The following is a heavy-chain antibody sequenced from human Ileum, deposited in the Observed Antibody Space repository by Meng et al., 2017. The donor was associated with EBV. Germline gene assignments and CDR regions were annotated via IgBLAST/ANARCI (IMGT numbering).Heavy chain of an antibody. CDR3: ATDVGTVADH. D-gene: IGHD4-23*01. CDR1: GGNFKTFG. CDR2: VTPVFTST. V-gene: IGHV1-69*01. J-gene: IGHJ4*02. Sequence: QVQLVPSGADGKKPGSSVKISCRASGGNFKTFGFSWVRLAPGQGLEWMGGVTPVFTSTLYAKHFKDRVTVTADESTNTAFMELKNLQSDDTAIYYCATDVGTVADHWGPGTLVTVSS.